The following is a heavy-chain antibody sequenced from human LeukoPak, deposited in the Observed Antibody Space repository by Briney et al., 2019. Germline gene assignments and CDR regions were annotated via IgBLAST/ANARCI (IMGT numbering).Heavy chain of an antibody. CDR1: GTSINNYY. J-gene: IGHJ3*02. CDR2: IYFSGST. D-gene: IGHD2-2*02. V-gene: IGHV4-4*07. CDR3: AREMAVAGLYTFDI. Sequence: SETLSLTCTVSGTSINNYYWSWFRQPAGKGLEWIGRIYFSGSTNYNPSLKSRITMSLDTSKNQFSLNLRFVTAADTAVYFCAREMAVAGLYTFDIWGQGTEVTVSS.